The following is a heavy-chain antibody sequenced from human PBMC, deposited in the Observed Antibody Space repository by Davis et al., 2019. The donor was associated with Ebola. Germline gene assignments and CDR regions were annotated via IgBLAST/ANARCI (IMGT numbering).Heavy chain of an antibody. V-gene: IGHV4-4*07. CDR3: ARVKSNYVGRSYFDY. D-gene: IGHD4-11*01. J-gene: IGHJ4*02. Sequence: PSETLSLTCTVSGGSISSYYWSWIRQPAGKGLEWIGRIYTSGSTNYNPSLKSRVTISVDTSKNQFSLKLSSVTAADTAVYYCARVKSNYVGRSYFDYWGQGTLVTVSS. CDR2: IYTSGST. CDR1: GGSISSYY.